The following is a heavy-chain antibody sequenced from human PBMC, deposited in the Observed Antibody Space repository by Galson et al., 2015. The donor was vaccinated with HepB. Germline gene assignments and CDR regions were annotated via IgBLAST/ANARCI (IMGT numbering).Heavy chain of an antibody. D-gene: IGHD3-3*01. J-gene: IGHJ4*02. CDR2: INPNSGGT. CDR3: ARDREIWSGYFDY. Sequence: SVKVSCKASGYTFTGYYMHWVRQAPGQGLEWMGWINPNSGGTNYAQKFQGRVTMTRDTSISTAYMELSRLRSDDTAVYYCARDREIWSGYFDYWGQGTLVTVSS. CDR1: GYTFTGYY. V-gene: IGHV1-2*02.